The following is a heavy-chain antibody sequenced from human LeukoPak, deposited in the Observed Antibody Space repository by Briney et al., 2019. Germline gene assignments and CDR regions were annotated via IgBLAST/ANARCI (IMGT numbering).Heavy chain of an antibody. J-gene: IGHJ4*02. CDR1: GGSKSSYY. CDR2: IYYSGTT. Sequence: SETLSLTCTVSGGSKSSYYWTWIRQPPGKGLEWIGYIYYSGTTAYNPSLKSRVTISVDTSKNQFSLKLDSVTAADTAVYYCATWYYDSGGCRYFDYWGQGTLVTVSS. D-gene: IGHD3-22*01. CDR3: ATWYYDSGGCRYFDY. V-gene: IGHV4-59*01.